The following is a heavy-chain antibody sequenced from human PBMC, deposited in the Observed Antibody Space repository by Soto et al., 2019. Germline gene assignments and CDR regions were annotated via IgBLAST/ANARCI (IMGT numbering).Heavy chain of an antibody. V-gene: IGHV1-46*03. D-gene: IGHD6-13*01. J-gene: IGHJ5*02. CDR3: ARDRWQQLVLSMANWFDP. CDR2: INPSGGST. Sequence: GASVKVSCKASGYTFTSYYMHWVRQAPGQGLEWMGIINPSGGSTSYAQKFQGRVTMTRDTSTSTVYMELSSLRSEDTAVYYCARDRWQQLVLSMANWFDPWGQGTLVTSPQ. CDR1: GYTFTSYY.